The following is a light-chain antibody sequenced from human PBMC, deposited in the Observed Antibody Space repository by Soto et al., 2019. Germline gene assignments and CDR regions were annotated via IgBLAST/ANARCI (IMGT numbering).Light chain of an antibody. V-gene: IGLV2-8*01. J-gene: IGLJ3*02. CDR1: GSDIGAYNF. Sequence: QSVLTQPPSVSGAPGQRVTISCTGSGSDIGAYNFVSWYQQHPGKAPKLMIFGVTERPSGVPDRFSGSKSGNTASLTVSGLQADDEAVYYCYSYAGRNIWVFGGGTKVTVL. CDR3: YSYAGRNIWV. CDR2: GVT.